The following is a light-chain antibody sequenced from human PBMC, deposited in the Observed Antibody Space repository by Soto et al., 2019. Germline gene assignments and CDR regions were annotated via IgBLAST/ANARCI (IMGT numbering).Light chain of an antibody. CDR3: QQLNIEGLFT. CDR1: QGISSY. Sequence: DIQLTQSPSFLSASVGDRVTITCRASQGISSYLAWYQQKPGKAPKLLIYAASTLQSGVPSRFSGSGTGTEFTLTNNSLQPEYFSTYCYQQLNIEGLFTCGPGTKVDIK. CDR2: AAS. J-gene: IGKJ3*01. V-gene: IGKV1-9*01.